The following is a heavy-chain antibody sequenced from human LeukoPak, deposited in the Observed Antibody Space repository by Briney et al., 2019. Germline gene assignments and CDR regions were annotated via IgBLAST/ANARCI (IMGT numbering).Heavy chain of an antibody. V-gene: IGHV4-38-2*01. CDR2: IYHSGST. Sequence: SETLSLTCAVSGYSISSGSYWGWIRQPPGKGLEWIGCIYHSGSTYYNPSLKSRVTISVDTSKNQFSLKLSSVAAADTAVYYCARGLWFGQYYFDYWGQGTLVTVSS. J-gene: IGHJ4*02. CDR3: ARGLWFGQYYFDY. CDR1: GYSISSGSY. D-gene: IGHD3-10*01.